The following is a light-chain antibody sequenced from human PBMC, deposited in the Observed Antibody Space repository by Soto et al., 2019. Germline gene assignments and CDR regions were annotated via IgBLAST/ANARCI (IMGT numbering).Light chain of an antibody. CDR2: EVS. CDR1: SSDVGGYNY. CDR3: SSYAGSTPWV. Sequence: QSALTQPPSASGSPGQSVTISCTGTSSDVGGYNYVSWYQQHPGKAPKLMIYEVSKRPSGVPDRFSGSKSGNTASLTVSGLQAECEADYYCSSYAGSTPWVFGGGTKLTVL. V-gene: IGLV2-8*01. J-gene: IGLJ3*02.